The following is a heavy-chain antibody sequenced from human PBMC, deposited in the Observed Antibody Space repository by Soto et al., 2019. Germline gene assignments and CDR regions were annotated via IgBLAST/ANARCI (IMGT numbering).Heavy chain of an antibody. CDR1: GYTFTSYA. D-gene: IGHD3-10*01. CDR2: INAGNDNT. V-gene: IGHV1-3*01. J-gene: IGHJ6*03. CDR3: AREGYYYGSGSPKDYYYYMDV. Sequence: GASVKVSCKASGYTFTSYAMHWVRQAPGQRLEWMGWINAGNDNTKYSQKFQGRVTITRDTSASTAYMELSSLRSEDTAVYYCAREGYYYGSGSPKDYYYYMDVWGKGTTVTVSS.